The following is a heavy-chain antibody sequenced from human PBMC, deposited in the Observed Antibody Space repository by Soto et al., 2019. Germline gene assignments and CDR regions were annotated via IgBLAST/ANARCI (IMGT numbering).Heavy chain of an antibody. D-gene: IGHD5-12*01. CDR3: AREQNSGLSDYFDYFDS. CDR2: ISYDGSNK. V-gene: IGHV3-30-3*01. Sequence: VAVISYDGSNKYYADSVKGRFTISRDNSKNTMYLQMNSLRAEDTAVYYCAREQNSGLSDYFDYFDSWGRGTLVTVSS. J-gene: IGHJ4*02.